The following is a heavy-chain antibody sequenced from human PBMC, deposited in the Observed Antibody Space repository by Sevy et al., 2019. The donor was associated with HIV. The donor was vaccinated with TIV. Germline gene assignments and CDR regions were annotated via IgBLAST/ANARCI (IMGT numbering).Heavy chain of an antibody. CDR2: FDPEDGET. V-gene: IGHV1-24*01. D-gene: IGHD3-10*01. CDR3: ATDFFMGITMVRGSFDY. J-gene: IGHJ4*02. Sequence: ASVKVSCKVSGYTLTELSMHWVRQAPGKGLEWMGGFDPEDGETIYAQKFQGSVTMTEDTSTDTAYMELSSLRSEDTAVYYCATDFFMGITMVRGSFDYWGQGTLVTVSS. CDR1: GYTLTELS.